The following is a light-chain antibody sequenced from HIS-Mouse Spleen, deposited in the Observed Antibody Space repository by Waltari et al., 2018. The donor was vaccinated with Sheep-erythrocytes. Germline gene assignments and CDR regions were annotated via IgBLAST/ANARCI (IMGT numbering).Light chain of an antibody. CDR3: QQSYSTPYT. J-gene: IGKJ2*01. CDR1: QSISSY. Sequence: DIQMTQSPSSLSASVGDQGTTPCRASQSISSYLNWYQQKPGKAPKLLIYAASSSQIGVPSRFSGSGSGTDFTLTISSLQPEDFAPYYCQQSYSTPYTFGQGTKVEIK. CDR2: AAS. V-gene: IGKV1-39*01.